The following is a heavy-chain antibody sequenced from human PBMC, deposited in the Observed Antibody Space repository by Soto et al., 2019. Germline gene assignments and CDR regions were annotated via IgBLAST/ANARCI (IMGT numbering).Heavy chain of an antibody. CDR2: IYYNGST. D-gene: IGHD1-26*01. CDR3: ARAQTRGWELPKRRYYFDY. J-gene: IGHJ4*02. CDR1: GGSISSYY. V-gene: IGHV4-59*01. Sequence: SETLYLTCTVSGGSISSYYWSWIRQPPGKGLEWIGYIYYNGSTNYNPSLKSRVTISVDTSKNQFSLKLSSVTAADTAVYYCARAQTRGWELPKRRYYFDYWGQGTLVTVSS.